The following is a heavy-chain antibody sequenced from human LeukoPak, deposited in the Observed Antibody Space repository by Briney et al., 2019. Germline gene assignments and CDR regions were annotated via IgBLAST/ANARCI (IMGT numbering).Heavy chain of an antibody. Sequence: GGSLRLSCAASGFTFDDYAMHWVRQAPGKGLEWVSGISWNSGSIGYADSVKGRFTISRDNAKNSLYLQMNSLRAEDTALYYCAGAWSQTDGGEPFDYWGQGTLVTVSS. D-gene: IGHD3-3*01. V-gene: IGHV3-9*01. J-gene: IGHJ4*02. CDR1: GFTFDDYA. CDR3: AGAWSQTDGGEPFDY. CDR2: ISWNSGSI.